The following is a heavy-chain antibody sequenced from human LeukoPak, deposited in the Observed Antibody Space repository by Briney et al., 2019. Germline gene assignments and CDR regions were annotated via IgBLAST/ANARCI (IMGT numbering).Heavy chain of an antibody. CDR3: AREGDIVVVPAAI. J-gene: IGHJ4*02. V-gene: IGHV4-34*01. Sequence: PSETLSLTCAVYGGSFSGYYWSWIRQPPGKGLEWIGEINHSGSTNYNPSLKSRVTISVDTSKNQFSLKLSSVTAADTAVYYCAREGDIVVVPAAIWGQGTLVTVSS. CDR2: INHSGST. CDR1: GGSFSGYY. D-gene: IGHD2-2*01.